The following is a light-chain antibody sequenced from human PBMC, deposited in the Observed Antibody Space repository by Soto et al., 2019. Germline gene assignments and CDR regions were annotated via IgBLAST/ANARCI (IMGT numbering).Light chain of an antibody. CDR2: TTN. Sequence: QSVLTQPHSASGTPGQRVTISCSGSSSNIGTSSVYWFLQLPGTAPKLLISTTNQRPSGVPERFSGSKSGTSASLAISGLQSEDEADYYCAAWEDSLNGHVFGTGTKVTV. CDR1: SSNIGTSS. V-gene: IGLV1-44*01. CDR3: AAWEDSLNGHV. J-gene: IGLJ1*01.